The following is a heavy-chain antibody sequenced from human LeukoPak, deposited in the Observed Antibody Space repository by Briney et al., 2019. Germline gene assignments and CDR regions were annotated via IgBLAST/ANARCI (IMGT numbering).Heavy chain of an antibody. V-gene: IGHV3-7*01. D-gene: IGHD2-21*02. J-gene: IGHJ4*02. CDR3: ARDATRGGDNDY. CDR2: INEDGSYK. CDR1: GFISSSYW. Sequence: GGSLRLSCAASGFISSSYWMSWVRQAPGKGLEWVANINEDGSYKFHADSVKGRLTISRDNSKNSLYLQMSSLRADDTAVYYCARDATRGGDNDYWGQGTRVIVSS.